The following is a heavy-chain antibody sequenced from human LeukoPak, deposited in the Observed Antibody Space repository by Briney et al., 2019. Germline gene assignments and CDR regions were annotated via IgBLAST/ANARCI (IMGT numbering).Heavy chain of an antibody. CDR3: ARDNRGSYWVYYYMDV. CDR1: GGSISSSSYY. J-gene: IGHJ6*03. D-gene: IGHD1-26*01. CDR2: IYYSGST. V-gene: IGHV4-39*07. Sequence: PSETLSLTCTVSGGSISSSSYYWGWIRQPPGKGLEWIGSIYYSGSTYYNPSLKSRVTISVDTSKNQFSLKLSSVTAADTAVYYCARDNRGSYWVYYYMDVWGKGTTVTVSS.